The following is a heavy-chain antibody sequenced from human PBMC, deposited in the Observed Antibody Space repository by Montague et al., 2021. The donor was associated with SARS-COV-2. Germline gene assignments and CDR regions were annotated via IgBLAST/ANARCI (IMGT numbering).Heavy chain of an antibody. CDR3: ARAGHYYDSSGYWNAFHV. Sequence: TLSLTYTVSGGSIASGYNYWSWIRQPAGRGLEWIGRMHSSGSTDYNPSLKSRVTISVDLSKSQFSLKLNSVTAADTAVYYCARAGHYYDSSGYWNAFHVWGQGTLVTVSS. J-gene: IGHJ3*01. D-gene: IGHD3-22*01. CDR1: GGSIASGYNY. CDR2: MHSSGST. V-gene: IGHV4-61*02.